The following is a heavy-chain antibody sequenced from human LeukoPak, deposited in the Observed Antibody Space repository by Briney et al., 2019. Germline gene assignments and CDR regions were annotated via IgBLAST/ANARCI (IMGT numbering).Heavy chain of an antibody. CDR3: ARSRSGSVAGTSDY. CDR2: VSTDGDT. D-gene: IGHD6-19*01. V-gene: IGHV3-23*01. Sequence: GGSLRLSCAASGFTFSRYAMSWVRQAPGKGLEWVSSVSTDGDTYYTDSVKGRFTISRDVSRNTLFLQMISLRADDTALYYCARSRSGSVAGTSDYWGQGTLVIVSP. J-gene: IGHJ4*02. CDR1: GFTFSRYA.